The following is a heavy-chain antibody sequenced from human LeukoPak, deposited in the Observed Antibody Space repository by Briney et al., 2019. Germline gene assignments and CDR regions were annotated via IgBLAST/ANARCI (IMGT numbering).Heavy chain of an antibody. V-gene: IGHV5-51*01. J-gene: IGHJ4*02. Sequence: HGESLKISCKGAGYSFTSYWIGWVRQMPGKGLEWMGIIYPGDSHTRYSPSFQGQVTISVDKSISTAYLQWSSLKASDTAMYYCARHTAVAGQNDYWGQGTLVTVSS. CDR3: ARHTAVAGQNDY. D-gene: IGHD6-19*01. CDR2: IYPGDSHT. CDR1: GYSFTSYW.